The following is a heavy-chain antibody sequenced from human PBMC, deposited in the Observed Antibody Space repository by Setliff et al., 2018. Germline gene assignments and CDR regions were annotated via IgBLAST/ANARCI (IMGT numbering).Heavy chain of an antibody. J-gene: IGHJ4*02. CDR2: IFYSGDT. CDR1: GGSVTSHY. D-gene: IGHD5-18*01. V-gene: IGHV4-59*08. CDR3: ARLPPLHTPMALTFDY. Sequence: SETLSLTCAVSGGSVTSHYWSWIRQPPGKGLEWIGFIFYSGDTNYDPSLKSRVTISVDTSKNQFSLELRSVTAADTAVYYCARLPPLHTPMALTFDYWGQGTLVTVSS.